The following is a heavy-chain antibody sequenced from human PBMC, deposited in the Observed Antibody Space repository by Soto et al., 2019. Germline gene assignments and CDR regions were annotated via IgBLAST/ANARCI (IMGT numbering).Heavy chain of an antibody. CDR2: IIPIFGTA. D-gene: IGHD3-22*01. CDR3: ARVETHRNYYDSSGYYY. J-gene: IGHJ4*02. CDR1: GGTFSSYA. Sequence: VASVKVSCKASGGTFSSYAISGVRQAPGQGLEWMGGIIPIFGTANYAQKFQGRVTITADESTSTAYMELSSLRSEDTAVYYCARVETHRNYYDSSGYYYWGQGTLVTVS. V-gene: IGHV1-69*13.